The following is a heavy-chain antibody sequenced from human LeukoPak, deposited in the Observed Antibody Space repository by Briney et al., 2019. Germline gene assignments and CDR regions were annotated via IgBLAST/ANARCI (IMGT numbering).Heavy chain of an antibody. CDR1: GYTFTGYY. J-gene: IGHJ4*02. D-gene: IGHD7-27*01. Sequence: ASVTVSCKASGYTFTGYYMHWVRQAPGQGLEWMGWINPNSGGTNYAQKFQGRVSLTRDTSISTAYMELSSLRSEDTAVYYCAKNTALTGEFDSWGQGTLVTVSS. CDR3: AKNTALTGEFDS. V-gene: IGHV1-2*02. CDR2: INPNSGGT.